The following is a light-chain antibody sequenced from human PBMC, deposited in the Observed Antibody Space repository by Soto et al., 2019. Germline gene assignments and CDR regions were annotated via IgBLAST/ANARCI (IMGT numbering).Light chain of an antibody. Sequence: QSVLTQPASVSGSPGQSITISCTGTSSDIGIYDYVSWYQQHPGKAPKLMIYEVSNRPSGVSNRFSGSKPGNTASLTISGLQAEDEADYYCSSYTSSSTLVFGGGTKLTVL. J-gene: IGLJ1*01. CDR1: SSDIGIYDY. CDR2: EVS. CDR3: SSYTSSSTLV. V-gene: IGLV2-14*01.